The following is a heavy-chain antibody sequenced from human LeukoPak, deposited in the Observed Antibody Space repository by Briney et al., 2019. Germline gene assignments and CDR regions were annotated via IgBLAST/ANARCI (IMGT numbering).Heavy chain of an antibody. V-gene: IGHV3-30*18. D-gene: IGHD5-24*01. CDR1: GFTFSSYG. CDR2: ISYDGSNK. Sequence: GGSLRLSCAASGFTFSSYGMHWVRQAPGKGLEWVAVISYDGSNKYYADSVKGRFTISRDNSKNTLSLQMNSLRPQDTAVYFCAKDRSTYNPWYYFDFWGQGTLVTVSS. CDR3: AKDRSTYNPWYYFDF. J-gene: IGHJ4*02.